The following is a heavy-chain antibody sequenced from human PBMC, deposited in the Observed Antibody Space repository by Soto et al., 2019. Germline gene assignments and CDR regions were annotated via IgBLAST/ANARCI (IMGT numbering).Heavy chain of an antibody. CDR2: IYYSGST. Sequence: PPETLSVTCAVSGGSISSGGYYWSWIRQHPGKGLEWIGYIYYSGSTYYNPSLKSRVTISVDTSKNQFSLKLSSVTAADTAVYYCARDDPDLFAFSGQGSIVTVSS. V-gene: IGHV4-31*11. J-gene: IGHJ3*01. CDR1: GGSISSGGYY. CDR3: ARDDPDLFAF.